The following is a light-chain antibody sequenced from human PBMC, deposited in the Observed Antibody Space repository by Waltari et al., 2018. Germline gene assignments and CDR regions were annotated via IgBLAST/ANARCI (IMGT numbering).Light chain of an antibody. CDR3: QQHGTLPAT. CDR1: QSVGSSS. CDR2: RAS. J-gene: IGKJ1*01. V-gene: IGKV3-20*01. Sequence: DIVLTQSPGTASLSPGERVTLSCRASQSVGSSSLAWYQQKHGQAPRLVIYRASRRATGIPDRFSGSGYGTDFSLTISRLEPEDVAVYYCQQHGTLPATFGQGTKVEIK.